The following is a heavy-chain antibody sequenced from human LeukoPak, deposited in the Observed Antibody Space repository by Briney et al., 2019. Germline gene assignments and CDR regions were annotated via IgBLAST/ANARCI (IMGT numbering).Heavy chain of an antibody. V-gene: IGHV1-69*05. Sequence: GASVKVSCKASGGTFSSYAISWVRQAPGQGLEWMGGIIPIFGTANYAQKFQGRVTMTRDTSTSTVYMELSSLRSEDTAVYYCARDYRSSSWYNWFDPWGQGTLVTVSS. J-gene: IGHJ5*02. CDR3: ARDYRSSSWYNWFDP. CDR1: GGTFSSYA. CDR2: IIPIFGTA. D-gene: IGHD6-13*01.